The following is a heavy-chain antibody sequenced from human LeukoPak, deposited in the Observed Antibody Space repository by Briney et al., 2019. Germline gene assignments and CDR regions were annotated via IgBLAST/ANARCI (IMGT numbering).Heavy chain of an antibody. CDR2: IIPILGIA. CDR1: GGTLSSYA. Sequence: GASVKVSCKASGGTLSSYAISWVRQAPGQGLEWMGRIIPILGIANYAQKFQGRVTITADKSTSTAYMELSSLRSEDTAVYYCARFGNWNADSDYWGQGTLVTVSS. D-gene: IGHD1-20*01. V-gene: IGHV1-69*04. J-gene: IGHJ4*02. CDR3: ARFGNWNADSDY.